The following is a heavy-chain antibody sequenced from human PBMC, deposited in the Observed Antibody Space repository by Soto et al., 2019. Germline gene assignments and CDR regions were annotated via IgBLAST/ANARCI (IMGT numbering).Heavy chain of an antibody. CDR1: GFTFSGYA. CDR2: ISGGGDAT. CDR3: ARKVSGSTGRPDLWYFDL. J-gene: IGHJ2*01. Sequence: EVQLLDSGGGLVQPGGSLRLSCAASGFTFSGYALTWVRQAPGKGLEWVSAISGGGDATFYADSVKGRFTISRDNSKNPVYLQMTTLRAEDTAVYYCARKVSGSTGRPDLWYFDLWGRGTLVTVSS. V-gene: IGHV3-23*01. D-gene: IGHD3-10*01.